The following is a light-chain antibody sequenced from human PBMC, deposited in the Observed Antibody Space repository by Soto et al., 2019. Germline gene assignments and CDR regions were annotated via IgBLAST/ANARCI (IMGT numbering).Light chain of an antibody. CDR1: QSISSY. CDR2: DAS. V-gene: IGKV3-11*01. CDR3: QHRSNWPLT. J-gene: IGKJ4*01. Sequence: EIVLTQSPATLSLSPGERATLSCRASQSISSYLGWYQQKPGQAPRLLIYDASNRATGIPARFSGSGSGTDFTLNISSREPEDFAVYYCQHRSNWPLTFGGGTKVEIK.